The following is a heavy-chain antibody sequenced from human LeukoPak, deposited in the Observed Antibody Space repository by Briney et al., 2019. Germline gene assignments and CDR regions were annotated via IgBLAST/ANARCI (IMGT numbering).Heavy chain of an antibody. CDR1: GGSISSSSYY. V-gene: IGHV4-39*01. D-gene: IGHD6-6*01. J-gene: IGHJ5*02. CDR2: IYYSGST. CDR3: ARNNVEYSSSSPLNWFDP. Sequence: SETLSLTCTVSGGSISSSSYYWGWIRQPPGKGLEWIGSIYYSGSTYYNPSLKSRVTISVDTSKNQFSLKLSSVTAADTAVYYCARNNVEYSSSSPLNWFDPWGQGTLVTVSS.